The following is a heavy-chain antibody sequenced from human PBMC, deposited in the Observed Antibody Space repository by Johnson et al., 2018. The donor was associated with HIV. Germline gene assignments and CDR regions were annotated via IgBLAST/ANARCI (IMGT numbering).Heavy chain of an antibody. CDR3: ARGRGYSGYDPPAAFDI. Sequence: QLVESGGGLVQPGGSLRLSCSASGFSLSTYAMHWVRQAPGKGLEHVSGISSNGGSTEYVNSVKGRFTISRDNSKNTLYLQMNSLRAEDTAVYYCARGRGYSGYDPPAAFDIWGQGTMVTVSS. J-gene: IGHJ3*02. D-gene: IGHD5-12*01. CDR1: GFSLSTYA. CDR2: ISSNGGST. V-gene: IGHV3-64*04.